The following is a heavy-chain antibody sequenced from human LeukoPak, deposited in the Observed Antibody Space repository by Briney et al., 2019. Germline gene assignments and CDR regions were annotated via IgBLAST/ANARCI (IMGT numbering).Heavy chain of an antibody. CDR1: GGTFSSYA. J-gene: IGHJ3*02. V-gene: IGHV1-69*13. D-gene: IGHD2-2*01. CDR3: ARATQYPDAFGI. CDR2: IIPIFGTA. Sequence: SVQVSCKASGGTFSSYAISWVRQAPGQGLEWMGGIIPIFGTANYAQKFQGRVTITADESTSTAYMELISLSSEDTAVYYCARATQYPDAFGIWGQGTMVTVSS.